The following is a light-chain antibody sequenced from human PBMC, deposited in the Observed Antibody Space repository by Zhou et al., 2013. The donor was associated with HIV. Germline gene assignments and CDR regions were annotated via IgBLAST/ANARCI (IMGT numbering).Light chain of an antibody. CDR3: QQYTSFYT. J-gene: IGKJ2*01. CDR2: MAS. V-gene: IGKV1-5*03. CDR1: QSISNW. Sequence: DIQMTQSPSTLSASVGDRVTITCRASQSISNWLAWYQQKPGQAPKLLISMASSLETGVPSRFSGSGSGTEFTLTISSLQPDDFATYYCQQYTSFYTFGQGTKLEIK.